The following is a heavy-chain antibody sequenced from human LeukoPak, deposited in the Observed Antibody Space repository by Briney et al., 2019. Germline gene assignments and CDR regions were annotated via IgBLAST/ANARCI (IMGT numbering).Heavy chain of an antibody. CDR1: GFTFSSYG. V-gene: IGHV3-33*01. CDR3: AREDGLRYFDWLLSPLDY. J-gene: IGHJ4*02. CDR2: IWYDGSNK. D-gene: IGHD3-9*01. Sequence: PGGSLRLSCAASGFTFSSYGMHWVRQAPGKGREWVAVIWYDGSNKYYADSVKGRFTISRDNSKNTLCLQMNSLRAEDTAVYYCAREDGLRYFDWLLSPLDYWGQGTLVTVSS.